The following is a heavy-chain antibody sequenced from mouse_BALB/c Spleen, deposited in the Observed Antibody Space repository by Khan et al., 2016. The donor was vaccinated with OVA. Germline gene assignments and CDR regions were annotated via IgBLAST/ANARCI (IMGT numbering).Heavy chain of an antibody. CDR1: GFTFSTYG. Sequence: EVELVESGGDLVKPGGSLKLSCAASGFTFSTYGMSWVRQTPDKRLEWVATISSGGSYTYYVDSVKGRFTISRDNAKSTLYLQMSSLKSEDTAMYYCTRLAYYYNSGGFAYWGQGTLVTVSA. D-gene: IGHD1-1*02. J-gene: IGHJ3*01. V-gene: IGHV5-6*01. CDR2: ISSGGSYT. CDR3: TRLAYYYNSGGFAY.